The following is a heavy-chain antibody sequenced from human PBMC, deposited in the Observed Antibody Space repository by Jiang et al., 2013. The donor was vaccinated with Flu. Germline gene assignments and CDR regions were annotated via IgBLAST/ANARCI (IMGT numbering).Heavy chain of an antibody. Sequence: GLVKPSETLSLTCTVSGGSISSYYWSWIRQPPGKGLEWIGYIYYSGSTNYNPSLKSRVTISVDTSKNQFSLKLSSVTAADTAVYYCARGKRSYSILTGVGYYFDYWGQGTLVTVSS. CDR3: ARGKRSYSILTGVGYYFDY. CDR1: GGSISSYY. J-gene: IGHJ4*02. D-gene: IGHD3-9*01. V-gene: IGHV4-59*01. CDR2: IYYSGST.